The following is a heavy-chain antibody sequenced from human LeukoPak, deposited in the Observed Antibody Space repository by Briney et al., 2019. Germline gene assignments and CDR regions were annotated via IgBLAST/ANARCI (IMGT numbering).Heavy chain of an antibody. CDR2: IHYSGST. V-gene: IGHV4-39*01. J-gene: IGHJ5*02. CDR1: GGSISSSSYY. Sequence: SETLSLTCTVSGGSISSSSYYWGWIRQPPGKGLEWIGSIHYSGSTNYNPSLKSRVTISVDTSKNQFSLKLSSVTAADTAVYYCARHGLWFGEFNRFDPWGQGTLVTVSS. D-gene: IGHD3-10*01. CDR3: ARHGLWFGEFNRFDP.